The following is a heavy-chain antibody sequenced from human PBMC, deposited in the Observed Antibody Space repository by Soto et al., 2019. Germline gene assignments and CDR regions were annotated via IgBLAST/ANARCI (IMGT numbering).Heavy chain of an antibody. Sequence: GGSLRLSCAASGFTFSSYSMNWVRQAPGKGLEWVSYISSSSSTIYYADSVKGRFTISRDNAKNSLYLQMNSLRDEDTAVYYCARDSTPITMIVVVNPFDYWGQGTLVTVSS. CDR1: GFTFSSYS. CDR2: ISSSSSTI. D-gene: IGHD3-22*01. J-gene: IGHJ4*02. V-gene: IGHV3-48*02. CDR3: ARDSTPITMIVVVNPFDY.